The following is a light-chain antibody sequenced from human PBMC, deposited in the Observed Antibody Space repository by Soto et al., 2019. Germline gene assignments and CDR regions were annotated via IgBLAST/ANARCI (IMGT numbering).Light chain of an antibody. V-gene: IGKV3-15*01. Sequence: EVVMTQSPATLSVSPGERATLSCRAIESVSRNLAWYQQKPGRAPRLLIYDASTRATGIPDRFSGGGSGTEFTLTISSLQSEDFVVYYCQQYNSWPPIPFGQGTRLAIK. J-gene: IGKJ5*01. CDR1: ESVSRN. CDR3: QQYNSWPPIP. CDR2: DAS.